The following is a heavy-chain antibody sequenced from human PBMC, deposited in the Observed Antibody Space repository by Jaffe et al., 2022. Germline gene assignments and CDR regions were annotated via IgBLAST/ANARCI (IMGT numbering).Heavy chain of an antibody. Sequence: QLQLQESGPGLVKPSETLSLTCTVSGGSISSSSYYWGWIRQPPGKGLEWIGSIYYSGSTYYNPSLKSRVTISVDTSKNQFSLKLSSVTAADTAVYYCARRITGTTGRPGFDYWGQGTLVTVSS. D-gene: IGHD1-20*01. CDR1: GGSISSSSYY. V-gene: IGHV4-39*01. CDR2: IYYSGST. CDR3: ARRITGTTGRPGFDY. J-gene: IGHJ4*02.